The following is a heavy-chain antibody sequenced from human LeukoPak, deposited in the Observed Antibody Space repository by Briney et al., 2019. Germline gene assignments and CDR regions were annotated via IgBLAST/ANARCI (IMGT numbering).Heavy chain of an antibody. CDR2: INPSGGST. V-gene: IGHV1-46*01. CDR3: ASPGGLCGGDCYPYYYYGMDV. J-gene: IGHJ6*02. D-gene: IGHD2-21*02. CDR1: GYTLTSYY. Sequence: GASVKVSCKASGYTLTSYYMHWVRQAPGQGLEWMGIINPSGGSTSYAQKFQGRVTMTRDTSTSTVYMELSSLRSEDTAVYYCASPGGLCGGDCYPYYYYGMDVWGQGTTVTVSS.